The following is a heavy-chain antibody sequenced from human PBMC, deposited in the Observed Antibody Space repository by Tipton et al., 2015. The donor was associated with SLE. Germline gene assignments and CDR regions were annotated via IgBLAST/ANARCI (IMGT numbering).Heavy chain of an antibody. Sequence: RSLRLSCAASGFTFSSYVMHWVRQAPGKGLEWVAVISYDGSNKYYADSVKGRFTISRDNSKNTLYLQMNSLRAEDTAVYYCAREGGDYDSSGPDYWGQGTLVTVSS. CDR1: GFTFSSYV. CDR3: AREGGDYDSSGPDY. CDR2: ISYDGSNK. D-gene: IGHD3-22*01. V-gene: IGHV3-30*19. J-gene: IGHJ4*02.